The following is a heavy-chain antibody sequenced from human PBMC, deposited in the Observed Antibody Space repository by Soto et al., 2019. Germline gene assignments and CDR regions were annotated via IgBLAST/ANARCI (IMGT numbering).Heavy chain of an antibody. J-gene: IGHJ6*02. CDR1: GYTFTTYG. D-gene: IGHD3-10*01. CDR2: INTHNGNT. V-gene: IGHV1-18*01. CDR3: TREGSAPYYYYGMDA. Sequence: QVQLEQSAPEVKKPGASVKVSCKASGYTFTTYGISWVRQAPGQGLEWQGWINTHNGNTNYAQNLQGRVIMTADTSTSTAYMELRSLRSDDTAIYYCTREGSAPYYYYGMDAWGQGTTVTVSS.